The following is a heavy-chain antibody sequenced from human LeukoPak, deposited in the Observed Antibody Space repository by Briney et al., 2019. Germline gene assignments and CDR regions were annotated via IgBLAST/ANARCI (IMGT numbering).Heavy chain of an antibody. V-gene: IGHV1-2*06. J-gene: IGHJ4*02. D-gene: IGHD3-3*01. Sequence: ASVKVSCKASGYTFTGYYMHWVRQAPGQGLEWMGRINPNSGGTNYAQKFQGRVTMTRDTSISTAYMELSRLRSGDTAVYYCARVEGLYYDFWSGYLGYWGQGTLVTVSS. CDR2: INPNSGGT. CDR3: ARVEGLYYDFWSGYLGY. CDR1: GYTFTGYY.